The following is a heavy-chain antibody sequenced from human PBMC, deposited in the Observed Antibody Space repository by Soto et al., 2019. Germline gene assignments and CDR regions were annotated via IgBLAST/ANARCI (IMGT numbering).Heavy chain of an antibody. D-gene: IGHD2-21*01. V-gene: IGHV3-21*01. CDR1: GLMYSSYS. CDR2: ISLSGSQI. CDR3: ARVISCGGGTCSSVHQYYGMDV. Sequence: EVQLVESGGGLVKPGGSVRLSCVASGLMYSSYSMSWVRQAPGKGLEWVAFISLSGSQINYAGSVEGRFTISRDNAKSALYLQMNTVRVEDTAIYYCARVISCGGGTCSSVHQYYGMDVWGPGTTVTVSS. J-gene: IGHJ6*02.